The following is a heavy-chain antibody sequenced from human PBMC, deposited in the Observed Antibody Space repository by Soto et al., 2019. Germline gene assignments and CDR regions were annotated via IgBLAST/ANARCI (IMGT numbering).Heavy chain of an antibody. CDR3: ARSSYGYYFDY. J-gene: IGHJ4*02. V-gene: IGHV3-74*01. CDR2: INSDRSST. CDR1: GCTFSSNA. D-gene: IGHD5-18*01. Sequence: WGSLRLSCAVSGCTFSSNAMNWVRQPPGKGLEWVSRINSDRSSTSYEDPVNGRFTTSTDNAKNTLYLQMNSLRAEDTAVYYCARSSYGYYFDYWGQGTLVTVSS.